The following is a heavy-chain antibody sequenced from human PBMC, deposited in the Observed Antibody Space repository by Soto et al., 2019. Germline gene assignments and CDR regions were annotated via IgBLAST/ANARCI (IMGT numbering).Heavy chain of an antibody. J-gene: IGHJ5*02. CDR2: ISGSGGST. Sequence: EVQLLASGGGLVQPGGSLRLSCAASGFTFSSYAMSWVRQAPGKGLEWVSAISGSGGSTYYADSVKGRFTISRDNSKNTLYLQMNSLRSEDTAVYYCAYPGDSSGWLNGLDPWGQGTLVTVSS. D-gene: IGHD6-19*01. CDR3: AYPGDSSGWLNGLDP. V-gene: IGHV3-23*01. CDR1: GFTFSSYA.